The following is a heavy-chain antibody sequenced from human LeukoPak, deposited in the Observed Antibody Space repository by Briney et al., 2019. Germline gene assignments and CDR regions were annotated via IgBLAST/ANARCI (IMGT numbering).Heavy chain of an antibody. Sequence: EASVKVSCKASGGTFSSYAISWVRQAPGQGLEWMGRINPNNGGTDYGQKFQGRVTMTRDTSISTAYMELNRLRSDDTAVYYCAGAEVGTNWGQGTLVTVSS. J-gene: IGHJ4*02. CDR3: AGAEVGTN. CDR2: INPNNGGT. D-gene: IGHD1-14*01. CDR1: GGTFSSYA. V-gene: IGHV1-2*06.